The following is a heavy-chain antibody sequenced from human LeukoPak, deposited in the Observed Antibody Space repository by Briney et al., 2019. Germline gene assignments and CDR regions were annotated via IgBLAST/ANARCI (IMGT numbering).Heavy chain of an antibody. Sequence: PSETLSLTCAVYGGSFSGYYWSWIRQPPGKGLEWIGEINHSGSTNYNPSLKSRVTISVDTSKNQLSLKLSSVTAADTAVYYCARHPYSRRVETISAGYWGQGTLVTVSS. CDR3: ARHPYSRRVETISAGY. CDR1: GGSFSGYY. J-gene: IGHJ4*02. D-gene: IGHD2-21*01. V-gene: IGHV4-34*01. CDR2: INHSGST.